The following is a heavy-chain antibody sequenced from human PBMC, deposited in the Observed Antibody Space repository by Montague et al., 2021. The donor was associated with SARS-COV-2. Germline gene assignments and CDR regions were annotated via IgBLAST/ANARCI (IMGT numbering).Heavy chain of an antibody. J-gene: IGHJ3*01. CDR3: ARGTPPRYSMRFGDIISGIVFDP. V-gene: IGHV4-34*01. CDR1: GGSFSGYY. D-gene: IGHD5-12*01. Sequence: SETLSLTCAVYGGSFSGYYWSWIRQPPGKGLEWIGEINHRGRTNYNPSLKSRVIISVDTSKNQFSLKMSSVTAADTAVYYCARGTPPRYSMRFGDIISGIVFDPWGQGTLATVSS. CDR2: INHRGRT.